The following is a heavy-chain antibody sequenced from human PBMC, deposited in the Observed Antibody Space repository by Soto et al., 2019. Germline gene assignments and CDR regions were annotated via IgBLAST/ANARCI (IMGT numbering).Heavy chain of an antibody. D-gene: IGHD5-12*01. CDR3: AHREYSGYGDVRYDY. CDR1: GFSLNTSGVG. CDR2: IYWDDYK. V-gene: IGHV2-5*02. J-gene: IGHJ4*02. Sequence: QITLKESGPTLVKPTQTLTLTCTFSGFSLNTSGVGVGWIRQPPGKALEWLALIYWDDYKRYSPSLKNRLTITKDTSKNQVVLTMTNMDPVDTATYYCAHREYSGYGDVRYDYWGQGTLVTVSS.